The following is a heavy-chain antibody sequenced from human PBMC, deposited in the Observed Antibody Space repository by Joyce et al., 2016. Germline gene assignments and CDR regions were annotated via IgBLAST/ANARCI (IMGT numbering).Heavy chain of an antibody. Sequence: EVQLLESGGGLVQPGGSLRLSCAASGFTFSTFAMTWVRPAPGKGLEWVSAIDDGGDNTYYADSVKGRFTISRDNSRNKNTLYLQMNSLRTEDTAVYYCAKDLVGAAKGWTDYWGQGTLVTVSS. CDR1: GFTFSTFA. J-gene: IGHJ4*02. V-gene: IGHV3-23*01. CDR3: AKDLVGAAKGWTDY. CDR2: IDDGGDNT. D-gene: IGHD1-26*01.